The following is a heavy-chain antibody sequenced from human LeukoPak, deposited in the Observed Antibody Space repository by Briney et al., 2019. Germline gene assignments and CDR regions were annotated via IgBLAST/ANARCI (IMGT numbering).Heavy chain of an antibody. V-gene: IGHV1-18*01. CDR1: GYTFSSYG. CDR2: ISAYNGNT. CDR3: ARGRIAVAGHLNWFDP. Sequence: ASVKVSCKASGYTFSSYGISWVRQAPGQGLEWMGWISAYNGNTNYAHNLQGRVSMTKDTSTSTAYMELRSLRSDDTAVYYCARGRIAVAGHLNWFDPWGQGTLVTVSS. J-gene: IGHJ5*02. D-gene: IGHD6-19*01.